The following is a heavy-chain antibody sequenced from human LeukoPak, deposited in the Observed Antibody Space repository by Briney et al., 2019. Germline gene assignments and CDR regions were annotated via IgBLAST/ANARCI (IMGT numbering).Heavy chain of an antibody. CDR1: GGSITSSNW. V-gene: IGHV4-4*02. D-gene: IGHD2-15*01. CDR3: ANLVVTAAYNWFDP. Sequence: SGTLSLTCAVSGGSITSSNWWSWVRQPPGKGLEWIGEIHHSGSTNYNPSFKSRVTISVDKSKNQFSLKLNSVTAADTAVYFCANLVVTAAYNWFDPWGQGTLVTVSS. CDR2: IHHSGST. J-gene: IGHJ5*02.